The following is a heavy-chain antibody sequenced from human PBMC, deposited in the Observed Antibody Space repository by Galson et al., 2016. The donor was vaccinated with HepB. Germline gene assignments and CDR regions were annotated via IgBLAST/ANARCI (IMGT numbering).Heavy chain of an antibody. CDR2: ISTTTRYT. Sequence: SLRLSCAASGFTVSTYYMNWVRQAPGKGLEWVSSISTTTRYTYYADSVKGRFTISRDNSKNSLYLQMNSLRAEDTAVYYCGSGEDSYYYGMDVWGQGTTVTVSS. D-gene: IGHD3-10*01. CDR3: GSGEDSYYYGMDV. V-gene: IGHV3-21*01. CDR1: GFTVSTYY. J-gene: IGHJ6*02.